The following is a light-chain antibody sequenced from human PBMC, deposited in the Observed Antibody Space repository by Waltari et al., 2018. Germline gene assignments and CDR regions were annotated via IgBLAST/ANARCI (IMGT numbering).Light chain of an antibody. Sequence: SWDQQHPGKAPKVMIYDVSKRPSGVSNRFSGSKSGNTASLTISGLQAEDEADYYCSSYTSSSTWVFGGGTKLTVL. V-gene: IGLV2-14*04. CDR3: SSYTSSSTWV. J-gene: IGLJ3*02. CDR2: DVS.